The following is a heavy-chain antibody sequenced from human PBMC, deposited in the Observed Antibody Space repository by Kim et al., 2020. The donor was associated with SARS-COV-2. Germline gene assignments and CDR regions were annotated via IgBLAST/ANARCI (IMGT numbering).Heavy chain of an antibody. CDR3: ARAPRAFDI. CDR2: GST. J-gene: IGHJ3*02. V-gene: IGHV4-34*01. Sequence: GSTNNNPALKSRVTISVDTSKNQFSLKLSSVTAADTAVYYCARAPRAFDIWGQGTMVTVSS.